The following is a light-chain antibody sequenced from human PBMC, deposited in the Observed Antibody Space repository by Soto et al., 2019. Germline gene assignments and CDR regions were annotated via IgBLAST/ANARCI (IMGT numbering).Light chain of an antibody. CDR2: GAS. CDR1: QSISNN. Sequence: IVMTQSPATLSVSPGERATLSCRASQSISNNLAWYQQKPGQAPRLLIYGASTRATGIPARFSGGGSGTAFSLTISSLQSEDFAVYYCQQYNSWLTFGGGTKVEIK. V-gene: IGKV3-15*01. CDR3: QQYNSWLT. J-gene: IGKJ4*01.